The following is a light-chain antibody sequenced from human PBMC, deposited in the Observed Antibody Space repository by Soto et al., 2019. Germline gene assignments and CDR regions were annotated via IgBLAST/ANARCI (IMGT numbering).Light chain of an antibody. CDR3: QHYNSYSEA. J-gene: IGKJ1*01. CDR2: DVS. CDR1: QTISSW. Sequence: DIQMTQSPSTLSGSVGDRVTITCRASQTISSWLAWYQQKPGKAPKLLIYDVSTLGSGVPSRFSGSGSGTEFTLTISSLQPDDFATYYCQHYNSYSEAFGQGTKVDI. V-gene: IGKV1-5*01.